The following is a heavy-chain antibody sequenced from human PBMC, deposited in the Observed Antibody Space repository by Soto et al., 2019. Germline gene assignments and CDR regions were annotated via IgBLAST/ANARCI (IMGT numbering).Heavy chain of an antibody. D-gene: IGHD3-10*01. CDR1: GFTFSSYG. CDR2: IWYDGSNK. CDR3: ARDRRYYGSGSYYNPYYYYYGMDV. J-gene: IGHJ6*02. V-gene: IGHV3-33*01. Sequence: QVQLVESGGGVVQPGRSLRLSCAASGFTFSSYGMHWVRQAPGKGLEWVAVIWYDGSNKYYADSVKGRFTISRDTSKNTLYLQMNSLRAEDTAVYYCARDRRYYGSGSYYNPYYYYYGMDVWGQGTTVTVSS.